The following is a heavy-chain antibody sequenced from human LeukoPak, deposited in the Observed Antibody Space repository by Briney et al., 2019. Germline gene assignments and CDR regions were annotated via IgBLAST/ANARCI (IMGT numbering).Heavy chain of an antibody. CDR1: GYTFTGYY. V-gene: IGHV1-2*02. CDR2: INPNSGGT. CDR3: ASSAVEYGYGYSYYYYGMDV. Sequence: ASVKVSCKASGYTFTGYYMHWVRQAPGQGLEWMGWINPNSGGTNYAQKFQGRVTMTRDTSISTAYMELSRLRSDDTAVYYCASSAVEYGYGYSYYYYGMDVWGQGTTVTVSS. J-gene: IGHJ6*02. D-gene: IGHD5-18*01.